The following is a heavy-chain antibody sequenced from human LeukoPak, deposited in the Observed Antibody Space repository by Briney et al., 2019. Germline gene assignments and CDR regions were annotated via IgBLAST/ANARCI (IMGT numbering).Heavy chain of an antibody. V-gene: IGHV3-23*01. CDR1: GFTLCTHA. CDR2: IRGSGSST. D-gene: IGHD3-22*01. J-gene: IGHJ5*02. Sequence: GGSLRLSCAASGFTLCTHAMTWLRHAPGGALEWVAAIRGSGSSTYNAGSVKGRFTISRDNSKNTLYLQMKSLRAYDTAVYYCARVHSGYWDWFDPWGQGTLVTVSS. CDR3: ARVHSGYWDWFDP.